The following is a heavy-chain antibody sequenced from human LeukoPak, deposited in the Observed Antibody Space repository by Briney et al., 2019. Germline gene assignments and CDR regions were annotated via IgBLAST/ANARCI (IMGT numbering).Heavy chain of an antibody. V-gene: IGHV4-39*07. CDR2: INHSGST. CDR3: HSYDYVWGSYRDDY. Sequence: SETLSLTCTVSSGSINTSNYYWSWIRQPPGKGLEWIGKINHSGSTNYNPSLKSRVTISVDTSKNQFSLKLSSVTAADTAVYYCHSYDYVWGSYRDDYWGQGTLVTVSS. J-gene: IGHJ4*02. CDR1: SGSINTSNYY. D-gene: IGHD3-16*02.